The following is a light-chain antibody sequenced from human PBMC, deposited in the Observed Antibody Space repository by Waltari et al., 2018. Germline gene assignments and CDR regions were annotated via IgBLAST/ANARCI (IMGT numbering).Light chain of an antibody. J-gene: IGLJ2*01. CDR2: DVN. Sequence: QSALTQPASVSGSPGQSITISCSGTRNDVGGYTLVSWYQQHPFKAPKLIIYDVNKRPSGVSDRFSASKSGNAASLTISGLQAEDEADYYCCSYGGSTDYILFGGGTKVTVL. CDR1: RNDVGGYTL. CDR3: CSYGGSTDYIL. V-gene: IGLV2-23*02.